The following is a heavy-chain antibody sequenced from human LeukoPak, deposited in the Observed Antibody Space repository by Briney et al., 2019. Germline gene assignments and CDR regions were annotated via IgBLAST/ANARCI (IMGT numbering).Heavy chain of an antibody. J-gene: IGHJ4*02. D-gene: IGHD3-10*01. Sequence: ASVKVSCKASGYTFTSYGISWVRQAPGQGLEWMGWFSAYNGNTNYAQKLQGRVAMTTDTSTSTAYMELRSLRSDDTAVYYGAREHYYSSGGYLWSVYWGQGTLVTVSS. CDR2: FSAYNGNT. V-gene: IGHV1-18*01. CDR1: GYTFTSYG. CDR3: AREHYYSSGGYLWSVY.